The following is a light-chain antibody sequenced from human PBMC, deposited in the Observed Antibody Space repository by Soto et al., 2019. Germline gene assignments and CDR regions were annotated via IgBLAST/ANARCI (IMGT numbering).Light chain of an antibody. CDR2: DVS. J-gene: IGLJ1*01. CDR3: SSYTTSNTRQIV. CDR1: SSDVGGYNY. V-gene: IGLV2-14*03. Sequence: QSVLTQPASVSGSPGQSITISCTGTSSDVGGYNYVSWYQHHPGKAPKLMIFDVSNRSSGVSNSFSGSKSGNTASLTISGLQPEDEADYYCSSYTTSNTRQIVFGTGTKLTVL.